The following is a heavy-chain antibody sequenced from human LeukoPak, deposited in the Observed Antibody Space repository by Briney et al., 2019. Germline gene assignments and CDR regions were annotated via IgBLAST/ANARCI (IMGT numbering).Heavy chain of an antibody. J-gene: IGHJ4*02. D-gene: IGHD2-15*01. V-gene: IGHV1-2*06. Sequence: GASVKVSCKASGYTFTGYYMHWVRQAPGQGLEWMGRINPNSGGTNYAQKFQGRVTMTRDTSMSTAYMELSRLRSDDTAVYYCARTRYCSGGSCYSYYFDYWGQGTLVTVSS. CDR3: ARTRYCSGGSCYSYYFDY. CDR2: INPNSGGT. CDR1: GYTFTGYY.